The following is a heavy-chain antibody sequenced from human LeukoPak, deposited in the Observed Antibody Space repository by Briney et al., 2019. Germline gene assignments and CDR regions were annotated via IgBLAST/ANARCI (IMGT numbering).Heavy chain of an antibody. CDR3: ATPYCSSLSCLDVFNV. D-gene: IGHD2-2*01. CDR2: KYYSGSA. V-gene: IGHV4-31*03. Sequence: NPSQTLSLTCNVSGISISDGRYYWAWIRQRPGRGLEWIGYKYYSGSAKHNPSLKSRLTISIDTPENQFSLHLSSVTAADTAMYYCATPYCSSLSCLDVFNVWGQGRMVTVSS. J-gene: IGHJ3*01. CDR1: GISISDGRYY.